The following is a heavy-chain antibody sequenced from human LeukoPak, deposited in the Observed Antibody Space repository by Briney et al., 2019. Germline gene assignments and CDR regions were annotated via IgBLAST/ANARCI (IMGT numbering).Heavy chain of an antibody. CDR1: GGSFSGYY. Sequence: SETLSLTCAVYGGSFSGYYWSWIRQPPGKGLEWIGEINHSGSTNYNPSLKSRVTISVDTSKNQFSLKLSSVTAADTAVYYCARGQTGYSSGWYVYYYYMDVWGKGTTVTVSS. D-gene: IGHD6-19*01. CDR2: INHSGST. V-gene: IGHV4-34*01. CDR3: ARGQTGYSSGWYVYYYYMDV. J-gene: IGHJ6*03.